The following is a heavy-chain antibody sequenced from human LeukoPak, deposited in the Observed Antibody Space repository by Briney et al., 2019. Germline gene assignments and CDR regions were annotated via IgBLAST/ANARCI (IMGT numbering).Heavy chain of an antibody. V-gene: IGHV4-39*02. Sequence: SGTLSLTCTVSGGSISSGAYYWGWVRQPPGKGLEWIGTIYYSGTTYYNPSLKSRVTISIDTSKNHFSQKLSSVTAADTAVYYCARGSSSDDYWGQGTLVTVSS. J-gene: IGHJ4*02. CDR2: IYYSGTT. D-gene: IGHD6-13*01. CDR1: GGSISSGAYY. CDR3: ARGSSSDDY.